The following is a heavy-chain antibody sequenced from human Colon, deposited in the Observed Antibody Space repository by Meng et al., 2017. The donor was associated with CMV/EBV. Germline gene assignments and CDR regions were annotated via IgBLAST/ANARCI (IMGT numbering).Heavy chain of an antibody. CDR1: GNSFSNDW. V-gene: IGHV5-51*01. J-gene: IGHJ4*02. CDR3: ARKGDYDSSGFCDY. CDR2: IHPIDSDT. D-gene: IGHD3-22*01. Sequence: GESLKISCQVSGNSFSNDWIVWVRQLPGKGLEWMGIIHPIDSDTRYSPSFQGQVTISADKSNRTAYLQWSSLKASDTAFYYCARKGDYDSSGFCDYWGQGTLVTVSS.